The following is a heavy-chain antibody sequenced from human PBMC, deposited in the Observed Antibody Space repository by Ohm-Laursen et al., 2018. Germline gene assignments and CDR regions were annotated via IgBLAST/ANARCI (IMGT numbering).Heavy chain of an antibody. V-gene: IGHV4-61*01. D-gene: IGHD4-11*01. J-gene: IGHJ4*02. Sequence: GTLSLTCTVSGGSVSSGNYYWSWIRQPPGKGLEWIAYIYYSGSTNYNPSLKSRVTISVDTSKNQFSLKLSSVTAADTAVYYCARYSNYQHFDYWGQGTLVTVSS. CDR3: ARYSNYQHFDY. CDR2: IYYSGST. CDR1: GGSVSSGNYY.